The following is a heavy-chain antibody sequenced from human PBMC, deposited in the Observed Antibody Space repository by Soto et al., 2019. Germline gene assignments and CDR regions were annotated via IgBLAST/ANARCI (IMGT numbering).Heavy chain of an antibody. D-gene: IGHD3-10*01. CDR2: TYYRSKWYN. CDR1: GDSVSSNSAA. V-gene: IGHV6-1*01. CDR3: AREAVRGVIPNYYYYGMDV. Sequence: QVQLQQSGPGLVKPSQTLSLTCAISGDSVSSNSAAWNWIRQSPSRGLEWLGRTYYRSKWYNDYAVSVKSRITINPDTSKNQFSLQLNSVTPEDTAVYYCAREAVRGVIPNYYYYGMDVWGQGTTVTVSS. J-gene: IGHJ6*02.